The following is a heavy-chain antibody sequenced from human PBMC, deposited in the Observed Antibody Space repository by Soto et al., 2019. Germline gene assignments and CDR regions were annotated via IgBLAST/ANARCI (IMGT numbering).Heavy chain of an antibody. D-gene: IGHD6-25*01. J-gene: IGHJ4*02. CDR2: IYHSGST. Sequence: PSETLSLTCTVSSSPINSRYYWGWIRQTPGKGLEWVASIYHSGSTHYNPSLKSRATISVDTSNNQFSLRLSSVTAADTAIYYCERNTSGRNFDYWGQGNQVTVSS. CDR1: SSPINSRYY. V-gene: IGHV4-38-2*02. CDR3: ERNTSGRNFDY.